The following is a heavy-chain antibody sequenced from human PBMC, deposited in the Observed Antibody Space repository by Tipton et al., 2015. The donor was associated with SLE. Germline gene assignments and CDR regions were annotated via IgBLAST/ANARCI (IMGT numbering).Heavy chain of an antibody. CDR3: ARPSGYDVGY. J-gene: IGHJ4*02. CDR1: GGSISSYY. CDR2: INHSGST. Sequence: TLSLTCTVSGGSISSYYWSWIRQPPGKGLEWIGEINHSGSTNYNPSLKSRVTISVDTSKNQFSLKLSSVTAADTAVYYCARPSGYDVGYWGQGTLVTVSS. D-gene: IGHD5-12*01. V-gene: IGHV4-34*01.